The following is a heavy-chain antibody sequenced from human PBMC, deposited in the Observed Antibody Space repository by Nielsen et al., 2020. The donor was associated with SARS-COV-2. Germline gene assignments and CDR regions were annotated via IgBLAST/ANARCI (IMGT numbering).Heavy chain of an antibody. D-gene: IGHD3-10*01. CDR3: AKDGVVRGDALDL. V-gene: IGHV3-23*01. Sequence: GASLRLSCAASGFTFNIYAMAWVRRAPGRGLQWVTGVSASGGSTYYTDSVKGRFSISRDNSENTLFLQMHSLRVEDTALYYCAKDGVVRGDALDLWGQGTMVTVSS. CDR2: VSASGGST. J-gene: IGHJ3*01. CDR1: GFTFNIYA.